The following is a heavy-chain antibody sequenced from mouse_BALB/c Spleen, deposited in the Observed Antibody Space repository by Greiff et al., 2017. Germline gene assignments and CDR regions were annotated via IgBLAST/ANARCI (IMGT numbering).Heavy chain of an antibody. V-gene: IGHV1-54*01. D-gene: IGHD2-4*01. CDR1: GYAFTNYL. CDR2: INPGSGGT. Sequence: QVQLQQSGAELVRPGTSVKVSCKASGYAFTNYLIEWVKQRPGQGLEWIGVINPGSGGTNYNEKFKDKATLTADKSSSTAYMQLSSLTSEDSAVYYCARYDYDDPGGFDVWGAGTTVTVSS. J-gene: IGHJ1*01. CDR3: ARYDYDDPGGFDV.